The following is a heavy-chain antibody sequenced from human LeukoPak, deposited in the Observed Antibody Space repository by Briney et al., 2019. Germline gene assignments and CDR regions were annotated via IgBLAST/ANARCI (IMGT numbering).Heavy chain of an antibody. CDR3: AINKAAKSLDY. V-gene: IGHV1-46*01. Sequence: ASVKVSCKASGYTFTSFYIHWVRQAPGQGLEWMGMINPSGGSTSYAQKFQGRVTMTRDTSISTGYMELSRLRFDDTAVYYCAINKAAKSLDYWGQGTRVTVSS. D-gene: IGHD6-25*01. CDR2: INPSGGST. CDR1: GYTFTSFY. J-gene: IGHJ4*02.